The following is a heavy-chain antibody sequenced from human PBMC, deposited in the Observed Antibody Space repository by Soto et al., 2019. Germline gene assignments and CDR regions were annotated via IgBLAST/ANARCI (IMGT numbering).Heavy chain of an antibody. V-gene: IGHV4-59*08. Sequence: QVQLQESGPGLVKPSETLSLTCKLSGGSISSYYWSWIRQPPGEALEWIGYVFYTGSTNYNPSLKSRVLISVDTSKNQFSLELRSVTAADTAVYYCARQDGYYYYMDVWCKGTTVTVSS. CDR3: ARQDGYYYYMDV. CDR1: GGSISSYY. J-gene: IGHJ6*03. CDR2: VFYTGST.